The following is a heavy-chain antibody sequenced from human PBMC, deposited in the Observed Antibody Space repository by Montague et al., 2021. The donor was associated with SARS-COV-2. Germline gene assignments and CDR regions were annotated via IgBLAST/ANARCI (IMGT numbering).Heavy chain of an antibody. CDR1: GFTVSSNY. CDR2: IYSGGST. D-gene: IGHD1-14*01. Sequence: SLRLSLAASGFTVSSNYVSWVRQAPGKGLEWVSVIYSGGSTYYADSVKGRFTISRDNSENTLYLQMNSLKAEDTAVYYCAREALPPGSFDYWGQGTLVTVSS. CDR3: AREALPPGSFDY. J-gene: IGHJ4*02. V-gene: IGHV3-53*01.